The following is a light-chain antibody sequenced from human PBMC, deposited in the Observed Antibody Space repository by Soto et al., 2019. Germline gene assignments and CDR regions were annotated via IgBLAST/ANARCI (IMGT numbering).Light chain of an antibody. J-gene: IGLJ1*01. Sequence: QSALTQPASVSGSPGQSITISCTGTSSDIGGYNYVSWYQQHPGKAPKLIIYEVSNRPSGISDRFSVSKSDNTASLTISGLQAEDEAYYYCSSYTSDTNPYGFGTGTKLTVL. CDR2: EVS. CDR3: SSYTSDTNPYG. V-gene: IGLV2-14*03. CDR1: SSDIGGYNY.